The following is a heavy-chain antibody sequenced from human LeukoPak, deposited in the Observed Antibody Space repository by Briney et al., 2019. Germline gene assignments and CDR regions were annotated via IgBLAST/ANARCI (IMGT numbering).Heavy chain of an antibody. J-gene: IGHJ6*02. CDR1: GFTVSSNY. V-gene: IGHV3-66*02. Sequence: GGSLRLSCAASGFTVSSNYMSWVRQAPGKGLEWVSVIYSGGSTYYADSVKGRFTISRDNSKNTLYLQMNNLRAEDTAVYYCARNTPLGYYGMDVWGQGTTVTVSS. D-gene: IGHD7-27*01. CDR3: ARNTPLGYYGMDV. CDR2: IYSGGST.